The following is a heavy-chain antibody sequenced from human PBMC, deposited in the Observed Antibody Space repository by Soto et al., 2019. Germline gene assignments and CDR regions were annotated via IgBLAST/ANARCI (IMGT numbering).Heavy chain of an antibody. Sequence: QLQLQESGPGLVKPSETLSLTCTVSGGSISSSSYYWGWIRQPPGKGLEWIGSIYYSGSTYYNPSLKSRVTTSVDTSKNQFSLKLSSVTAADTAVYYCARCLLWFGPHAFDIWGQGTMVTVSS. D-gene: IGHD3-10*01. J-gene: IGHJ3*02. CDR2: IYYSGST. CDR1: GGSISSSSYY. V-gene: IGHV4-39*01. CDR3: ARCLLWFGPHAFDI.